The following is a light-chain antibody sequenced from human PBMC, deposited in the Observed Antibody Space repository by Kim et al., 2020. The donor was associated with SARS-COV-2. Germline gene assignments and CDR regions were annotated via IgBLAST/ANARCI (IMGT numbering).Light chain of an antibody. J-gene: IGKJ5*01. Sequence: ALVGKGATITGRAGQGIGTWLAGYQYEPGKAPKLLIYGASSLQSGVPSRFSGSGSGTDFTLTISSLQPEDFASYYCKHAEIFPPTF. CDR2: GAS. V-gene: IGKV1-12*01. CDR3: KHAEIFPPT. CDR1: QGIGTW.